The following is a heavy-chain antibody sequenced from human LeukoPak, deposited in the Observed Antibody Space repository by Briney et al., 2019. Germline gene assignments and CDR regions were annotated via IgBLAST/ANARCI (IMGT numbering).Heavy chain of an antibody. J-gene: IGHJ4*02. CDR2: IYNSGTT. D-gene: IGHD3-22*01. Sequence: SETLSLTCTVSHASISDNYYWSWLRQPPGKGLEWIGDIYNSGTTNYSPSLKRRVTISVDTSMNQFSMKLNSVTATDTAVYYCARARRGDGDFFDSSGYYLLDYWGQGTLVTVSS. CDR1: HASISDNYY. CDR3: ARARRGDGDFFDSSGYYLLDY. V-gene: IGHV4-59*01.